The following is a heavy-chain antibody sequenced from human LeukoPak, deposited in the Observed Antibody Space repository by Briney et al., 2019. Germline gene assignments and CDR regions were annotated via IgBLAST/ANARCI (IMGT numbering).Heavy chain of an antibody. CDR2: ISYDGRSK. CDR1: GLSFRNYA. J-gene: IGHJ5*02. V-gene: IGHV3-30*18. D-gene: IGHD2-8*01. Sequence: GRSLRLSCVAPGLSFRNYAMHWVRQAPGKGLEWVALISYDGRSKYYADSVKGRFTISRDNLKNTLFLQMSGLRPEDTALYYCAKGGLLMVTEPDSWGQGTLVTV. CDR3: AKGGLLMVTEPDS.